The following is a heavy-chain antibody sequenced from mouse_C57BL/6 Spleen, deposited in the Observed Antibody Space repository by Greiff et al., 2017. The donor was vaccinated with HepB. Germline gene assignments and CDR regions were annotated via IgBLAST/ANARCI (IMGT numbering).Heavy chain of an antibody. J-gene: IGHJ1*03. CDR3: ARATTVVVDWYFDV. CDR2: ISYDGSN. D-gene: IGHD1-1*01. CDR1: GYSITSGYY. V-gene: IGHV3-6*01. Sequence: ESGPGLVKPSQSLSLTCSVTGYSITSGYYWNWIRQFPGNKLEWMGYISYDGSNNYNPSLKNRISITRDTSKNQFFLKLNSVTTEDTATYYCARATTVVVDWYFDVWGTGTTVTVSS.